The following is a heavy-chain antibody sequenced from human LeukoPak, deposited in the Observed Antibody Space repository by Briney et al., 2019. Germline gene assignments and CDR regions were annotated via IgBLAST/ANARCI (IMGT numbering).Heavy chain of an antibody. Sequence: GESLKISCKGSGYSFTNYWIGWVRQMTGKGLEWMGIIYPGDSDTRYSPSFQGQVTISTDKSTSTAYLQWSSLKASDTAMYYCARHGVFCGGDCYSGFDYWGQGTLVTVSS. CDR1: GYSFTNYW. V-gene: IGHV5-51*01. D-gene: IGHD2-21*02. J-gene: IGHJ4*02. CDR2: IYPGDSDT. CDR3: ARHGVFCGGDCYSGFDY.